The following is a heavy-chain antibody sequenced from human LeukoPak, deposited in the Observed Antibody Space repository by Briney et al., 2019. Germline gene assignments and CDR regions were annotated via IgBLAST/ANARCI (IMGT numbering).Heavy chain of an antibody. Sequence: LETLSLTCAVYGGSFSGYYWSWIRQPPGKGLEWIGEINHSGSTNYNPSLKSRVTISVDTSKNQFSLKLSSVTAADTAVYYCARGRGVDIVVVVAATLAQYYFDYWGQGTLVTVSS. CDR1: GGSFSGYY. D-gene: IGHD2-15*01. J-gene: IGHJ4*02. V-gene: IGHV4-34*01. CDR3: ARGRGVDIVVVVAATLAQYYFDY. CDR2: INHSGST.